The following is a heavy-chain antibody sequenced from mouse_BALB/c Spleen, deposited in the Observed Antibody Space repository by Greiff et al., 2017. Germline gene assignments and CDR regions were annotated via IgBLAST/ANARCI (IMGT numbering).Heavy chain of an antibody. J-gene: IGHJ1*01. CDR2: INSNGGST. V-gene: IGHV5-6-2*01. Sequence: VQLKESGGGLVKLGGSLKLSCAASGFTFSSYYMSWVRQTPEKRLELVAAINSNGGSTYYPDTVKGRFTISRDNAKNTLYLQMSSLKSEDTALYYCARHYYGSPWYFDVWGAGTTVTVSS. CDR1: GFTFSSYY. D-gene: IGHD1-1*01. CDR3: ARHYYGSPWYFDV.